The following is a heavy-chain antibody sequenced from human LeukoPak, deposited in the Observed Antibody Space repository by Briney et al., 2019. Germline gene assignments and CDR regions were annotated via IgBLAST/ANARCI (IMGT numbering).Heavy chain of an antibody. CDR1: GGYISSGGYY. CDR3: ARGPHDYGDLYYFDY. V-gene: IGHV4-31*03. Sequence: ASQTLSLTCTVSGGYISSGGYYWSWIRQHPGKGLEWIGYIYYSGSTYYNPSLKSRVTISVDTSKNQFSLKLSSVTAADTAVYYCARGPHDYGDLYYFDYWGQGTLVTVSS. D-gene: IGHD4-17*01. J-gene: IGHJ4*02. CDR2: IYYSGST.